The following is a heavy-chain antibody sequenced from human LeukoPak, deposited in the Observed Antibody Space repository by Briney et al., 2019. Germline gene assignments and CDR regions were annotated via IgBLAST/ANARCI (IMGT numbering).Heavy chain of an antibody. Sequence: WGSLRLSCAASGFSFSVYWMHWVRQAPGKGPVWVSRIKTDGSITDYADSVKGRFTISRDNSKSALYLLMNTLRPEDTAVYYCAKDDAGVVVYGALVSWGQGTLVSVSS. D-gene: IGHD5-18*01. CDR1: GFSFSVYW. J-gene: IGHJ5*02. CDR2: IKTDGSIT. CDR3: AKDDAGVVVYGALVS. V-gene: IGHV3-74*01.